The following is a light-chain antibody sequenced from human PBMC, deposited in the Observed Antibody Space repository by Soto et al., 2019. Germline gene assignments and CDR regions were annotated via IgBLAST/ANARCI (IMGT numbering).Light chain of an antibody. CDR2: EGS. CDR3: CSYAGSSSVV. V-gene: IGLV2-23*01. J-gene: IGLJ2*01. Sequence: QAASVSGSPGQSITISCTGTSSDVGSYNLVSWYQQHPGKAPKLMIYEGSKRPSGVSNRFSGSKSGNTASLTISGLQAEDEADYYCCSYAGSSSVVFGGGTKLTVL. CDR1: SSDVGSYNL.